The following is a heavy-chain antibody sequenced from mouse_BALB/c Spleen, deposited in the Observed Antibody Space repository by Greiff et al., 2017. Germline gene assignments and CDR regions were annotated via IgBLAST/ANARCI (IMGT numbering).Heavy chain of an antibody. Sequence: QVQLQQPGAELVKPGASVKLSCKASGYTFTSYWMHWVKQRPGQGLEWIGEINPSNGRTNYNEKFKSKATLTVDKSSSTAYMQLSSLTSEDSAVYYCARIHYYGLDYWGQGTTLTVSS. CDR1: GYTFTSYW. V-gene: IGHV1S81*02. CDR3: ARIHYYGLDY. D-gene: IGHD1-2*01. J-gene: IGHJ2*01. CDR2: INPSNGRT.